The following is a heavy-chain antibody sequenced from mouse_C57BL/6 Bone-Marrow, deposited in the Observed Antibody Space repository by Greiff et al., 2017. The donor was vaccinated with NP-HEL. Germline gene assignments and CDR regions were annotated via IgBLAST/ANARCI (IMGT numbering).Heavy chain of an antibody. CDR1: GYSITSGYY. CDR3: ARAYGYLYYFDY. D-gene: IGHD2-2*01. Sequence: EVQLQESGPGLVKPSQSLSLTCSVTGYSITSGYYWNWIRQFPGNKLEWMGYISYDGSNNYNPSLKNRISITRDTSKNQFFLKLNSVTTEDTATYYCARAYGYLYYFDYWGQGTTLTVSS. J-gene: IGHJ2*01. V-gene: IGHV3-6*01. CDR2: ISYDGSN.